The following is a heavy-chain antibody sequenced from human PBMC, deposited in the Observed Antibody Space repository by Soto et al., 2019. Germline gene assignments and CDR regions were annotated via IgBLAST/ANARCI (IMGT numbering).Heavy chain of an antibody. J-gene: IGHJ4*02. D-gene: IGHD1-1*01. CDR1: GYSFTSYW. CDR2: IYPDDSDT. V-gene: IGHV5-51*01. Sequence: GESLKISCKGSGYSFTSYWIAWVRQMPGEGLESMGIIYPDDSDTRYSPSFQGQVTISVDKSISTAYLQWTSLRASDTAIYYCARHGKVSSKTNYFDSWGQGALVTVSS. CDR3: ARHGKVSSKTNYFDS.